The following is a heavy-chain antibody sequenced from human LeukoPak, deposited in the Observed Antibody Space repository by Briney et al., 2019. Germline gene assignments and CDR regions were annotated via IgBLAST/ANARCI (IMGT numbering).Heavy chain of an antibody. CDR3: AKDRGVIFDSYFDY. D-gene: IGHD3/OR15-3a*01. Sequence: GGSLRLSCAASGFTFSSYAMHWVRQAPGKGLEWVAVISYDGSNKYYADSVKGRFTISRDNFKNTLYLQMNSLRAEDTAVYYCAKDRGVIFDSYFDYWGQGTLVTVSS. V-gene: IGHV3-30-3*01. CDR2: ISYDGSNK. CDR1: GFTFSSYA. J-gene: IGHJ4*02.